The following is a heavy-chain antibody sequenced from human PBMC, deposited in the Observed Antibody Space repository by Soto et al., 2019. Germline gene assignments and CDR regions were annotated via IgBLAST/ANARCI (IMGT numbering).Heavy chain of an antibody. V-gene: IGHV3-30-3*01. CDR1: GFTFSSYA. Sequence: GGSLRLSCAASGFTFSSYAMHWVRQAPGKGLEWVAVISYDGSNKYYADSVKGRFTISRDNSKNTLYLQMNSLRAEDTAVYYCARALYSSSWYYDYWGQGTLVTVSS. J-gene: IGHJ4*02. CDR3: ARALYSSSWYYDY. D-gene: IGHD6-13*01. CDR2: ISYDGSNK.